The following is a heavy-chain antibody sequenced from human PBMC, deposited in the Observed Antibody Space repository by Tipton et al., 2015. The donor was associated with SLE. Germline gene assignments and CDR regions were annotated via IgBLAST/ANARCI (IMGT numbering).Heavy chain of an antibody. Sequence: TLSLTCTVSGGSISSGGYYWSWIRQHPGKGLEWIGYIYYSGSTYYNPSLKSRVTISVDTSKNQFSPKLSSVTAADTAVYYCASHSTHYCSSTSCYFDYWGQGTLVTVSS. J-gene: IGHJ4*02. D-gene: IGHD2-2*01. CDR2: IYYSGST. CDR1: GGSISSGGYY. CDR3: ASHSTHYCSSTSCYFDY. V-gene: IGHV4-31*03.